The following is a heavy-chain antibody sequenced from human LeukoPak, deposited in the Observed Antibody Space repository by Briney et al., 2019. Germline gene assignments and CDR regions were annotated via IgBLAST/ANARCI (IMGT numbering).Heavy chain of an antibody. J-gene: IGHJ5*02. D-gene: IGHD2-15*01. V-gene: IGHV3-7*03. CDR1: GFIFSDSW. Sequence: SGGSLRLSCTVSGFIFSDSWMAWIRQAPGKGLEWVAIIEKNGSGKNYVDSVKGRFIISRDNAKNSLFLQTDSLKVEDTAIYYCTTDRWYSADHWGQGTLVTVSS. CDR3: TTDRWYSADH. CDR2: IEKNGSGK.